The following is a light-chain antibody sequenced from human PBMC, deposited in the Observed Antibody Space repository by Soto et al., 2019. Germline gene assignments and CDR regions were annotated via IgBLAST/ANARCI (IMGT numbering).Light chain of an antibody. V-gene: IGKV1-6*01. J-gene: IGKJ4*01. CDR3: LRDDTYPLT. Sequence: AIQMTQSPSSLSASVGDRVTITCRASQGIKNDLGWYQQKPWKAPKLLIYGASTLHSGVPSRFSGSGSGTEFTLTISSLQPEDFATYYCLRDDTYPLTFGGGTKVEIK. CDR1: QGIKND. CDR2: GAS.